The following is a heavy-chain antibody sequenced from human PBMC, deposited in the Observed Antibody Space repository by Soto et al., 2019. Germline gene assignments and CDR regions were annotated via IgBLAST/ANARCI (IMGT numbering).Heavy chain of an antibody. Sequence: QVQLVESGGGVVQPGKSPTLSCVVSGFTFSTYGMHWVRQAPGKGLEWVALISYDGTKRYYAASVKGRVTISRDNSKNTMYLEMNSLRADDTAVYYCAKAPIAVAGSYLHYWGQGTLVIASS. CDR3: AKAPIAVAGSYLHY. V-gene: IGHV3-30*18. D-gene: IGHD6-19*01. CDR1: GFTFSTYG. CDR2: ISYDGTKR. J-gene: IGHJ4*02.